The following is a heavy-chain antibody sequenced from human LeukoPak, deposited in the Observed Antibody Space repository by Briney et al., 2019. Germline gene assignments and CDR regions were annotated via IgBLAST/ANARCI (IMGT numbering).Heavy chain of an antibody. V-gene: IGHV5-51*01. Sequence: GESLKISCKGSGYSFTSYWIGWVRQMPGKGLEWRGIIYPGDSDTRYSPSFQGQVTISADKSISTAYLQWSSLKASDTAMYYCARSDGITMVRGVIDAFDIWGQGTMVTVSS. J-gene: IGHJ3*02. CDR1: GYSFTSYW. CDR3: ARSDGITMVRGVIDAFDI. D-gene: IGHD3-10*01. CDR2: IYPGDSDT.